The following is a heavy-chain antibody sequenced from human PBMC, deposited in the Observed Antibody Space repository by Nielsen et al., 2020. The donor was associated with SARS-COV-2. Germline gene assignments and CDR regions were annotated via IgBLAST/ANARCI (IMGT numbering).Heavy chain of an antibody. Sequence: GGSLRLSCAASGFTFSSYGMHWVCQAPGKGLEWVAVIWYDGSNKYYADSVKGRFTISRDNSKNTLYLQMNSLRAEDTAVYYCARGYYDILYAFDIWGQGTMVTVSS. CDR1: GFTFSSYG. J-gene: IGHJ3*02. CDR3: ARGYYDILYAFDI. V-gene: IGHV3-33*01. CDR2: IWYDGSNK. D-gene: IGHD3-9*01.